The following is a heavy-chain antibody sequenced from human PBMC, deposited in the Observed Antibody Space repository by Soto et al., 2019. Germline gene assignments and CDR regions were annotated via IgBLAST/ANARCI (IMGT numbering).Heavy chain of an antibody. Sequence: PGGSLRLSCAASGFTFSDAWMSWVRQAPGKGLDWVGRIKSKSDGGTTEYAAPVRGRFTISRDDSKNTLYPQMNSLKTEDTAVYYCTTDLWRIAVVVGSTGYFNPWGQGIPVTVSS. CDR2: IKSKSDGGTT. D-gene: IGHD2-15*01. V-gene: IGHV3-15*01. CDR1: GFTFSDAW. J-gene: IGHJ5*02. CDR3: TTDLWRIAVVVGSTGYFNP.